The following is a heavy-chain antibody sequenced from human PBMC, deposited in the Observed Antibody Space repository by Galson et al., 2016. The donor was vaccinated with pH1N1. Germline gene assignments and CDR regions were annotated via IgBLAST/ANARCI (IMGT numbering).Heavy chain of an antibody. V-gene: IGHV3-9*01. CDR1: GYRFEEYA. CDR3: AKDKAGDLDS. CDR2: IYGGSARI. D-gene: IGHD3-10*01. Sequence: SLRLSCAGSGYRFEEYAMHWVRQSPEKGLEWVAGIYGGSARIDYADSVKGRFTISRDDAKKSLFLQMKNLRSEDTALYYCAKDKAGDLDSWGQGTLVTVSS. J-gene: IGHJ4*02.